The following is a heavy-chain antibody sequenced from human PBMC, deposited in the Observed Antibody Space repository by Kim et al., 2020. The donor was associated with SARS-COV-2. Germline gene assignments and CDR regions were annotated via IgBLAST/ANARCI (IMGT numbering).Heavy chain of an antibody. CDR3: ARLVAGTGDY. D-gene: IGHD6-19*01. Sequence: STYYNPSLKSRVTISVDTAKNQFSLKLSSVTAADTAVYYCARLVAGTGDYWGQGTLVTVSS. J-gene: IGHJ4*02. CDR2: ST. V-gene: IGHV4-39*01.